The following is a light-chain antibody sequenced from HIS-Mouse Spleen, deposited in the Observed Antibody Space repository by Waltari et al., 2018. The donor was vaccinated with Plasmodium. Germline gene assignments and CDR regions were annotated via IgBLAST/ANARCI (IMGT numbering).Light chain of an antibody. J-gene: IGLJ3*02. CDR2: EDS. V-gene: IGLV3-10*01. CDR1: ALPKKY. Sequence: SYELTQPPSVSVSPGQTASITCSGDALPKKYAYWYQQKSGQAPVLGIAEDSERPSGKPGRFSGASSGTKATLTISGAQVEDEADYYCYSTDSSGNHRVFGGGTKLTVL. CDR3: YSTDSSGNHRV.